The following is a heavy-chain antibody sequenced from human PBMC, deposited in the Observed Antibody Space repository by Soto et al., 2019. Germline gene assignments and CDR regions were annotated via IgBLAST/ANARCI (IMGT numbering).Heavy chain of an antibody. CDR1: GYTYTSYA. CDR2: INAGNGNT. Sequence: QVQLVQSGAEVKKPGASVKVSCKASGYTYTSYAMHWVRQAPGQRLGWMGWINAGNGNTKYSQKFQGRVTITRDTAASTAYREQSSLRSEDTAVYYCASSYSNYALIDYYYYGMDVWGQVTTVTVSS. J-gene: IGHJ6*02. CDR3: ASSYSNYALIDYYYYGMDV. D-gene: IGHD4-4*01. V-gene: IGHV1-3*01.